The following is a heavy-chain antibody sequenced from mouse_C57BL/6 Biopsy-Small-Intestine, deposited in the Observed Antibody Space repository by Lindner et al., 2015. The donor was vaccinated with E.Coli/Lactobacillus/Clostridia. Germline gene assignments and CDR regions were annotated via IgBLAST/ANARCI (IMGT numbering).Heavy chain of an antibody. CDR3: AREVVLYYFDY. J-gene: IGHJ2*01. V-gene: IGHV1-63*01. D-gene: IGHD1-1*01. CDR2: IYPGGGYT. Sequence: VQLQESGAELVRPGTSVKMSCKASGYTFTNYWIGWAKQRPGHGLEWIGDIYPGGGYTNYNEKFKGKATLTADKSSSTAYMQFSSLTSEDSAIYYCAREVVLYYFDYWGQGTTLTVSS. CDR1: GYTFTNYW.